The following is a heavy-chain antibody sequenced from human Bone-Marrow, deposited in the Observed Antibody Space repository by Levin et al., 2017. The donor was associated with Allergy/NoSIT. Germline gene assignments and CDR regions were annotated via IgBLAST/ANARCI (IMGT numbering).Heavy chain of an antibody. V-gene: IGHV3-30*18. Sequence: GGSLRLSCEGSGFTFNRFGFHWVRQAPGKGLEWVAYVSTFGDNEYYGDSVQGRFTVSRDNSRQTVYLQMNSLTSTDTGVYYCAKEGWMDARFCDSWGQGTLVTVSS. CDR2: VSTFGDNE. CDR3: AKEGWMDARFCDS. D-gene: IGHD6-19*01. J-gene: IGHJ4*02. CDR1: GFTFNRFG.